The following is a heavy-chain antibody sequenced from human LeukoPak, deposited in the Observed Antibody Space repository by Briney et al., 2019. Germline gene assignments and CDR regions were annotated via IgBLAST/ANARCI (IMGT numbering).Heavy chain of an antibody. CDR1: GFTFSDYY. D-gene: IGHD6-13*01. CDR3: VREIRQQLVSGAFNT. V-gene: IGHV3-11*01. J-gene: IGHJ3*02. Sequence: GGSLRLSCAASGFTFSDYYMSWIRRAPGKGLEWVSYISSSGSPVYYADSVKGRLTISRDNAKNSLYLQMNSLRAEDTAVYYCVREIRQQLVSGAFNTWGQGTMVTVSS. CDR2: ISSSGSPV.